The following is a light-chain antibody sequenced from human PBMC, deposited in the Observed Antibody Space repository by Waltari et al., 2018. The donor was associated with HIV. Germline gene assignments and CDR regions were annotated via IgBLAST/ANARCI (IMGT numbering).Light chain of an antibody. CDR3: VSYTEKDTFLL. CDR2: DVT. CDR1: SNDIGTYNF. V-gene: IGLV2-8*01. Sequence: QSALTQPPSASGSPGQSVALSCTGSSNDIGTYNFVSWYQHHPGKAPKLLIYDVTRRPPGIPDRFSGTKSGYTASLTVSDLQVEDEADYYCVSYTEKDTFLLFGGGTKLAV. J-gene: IGLJ2*01.